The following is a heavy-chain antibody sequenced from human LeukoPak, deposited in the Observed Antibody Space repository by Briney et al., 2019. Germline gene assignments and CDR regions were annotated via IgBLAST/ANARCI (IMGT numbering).Heavy chain of an antibody. CDR2: ITSSSRYI. Sequence: GGSLRLSCAASGFTFIDSWMTWVRQAPGKGLEWVSSITSSSRYIYYADSVRGRFTISRDNAKSSLYLQMNSLRAEDTAVYYCARDPYSGSYGDYYYYYMDVWGKGTTVTISS. D-gene: IGHD1-26*01. V-gene: IGHV3-21*01. CDR1: GFTFIDSW. J-gene: IGHJ6*03. CDR3: ARDPYSGSYGDYYYYYMDV.